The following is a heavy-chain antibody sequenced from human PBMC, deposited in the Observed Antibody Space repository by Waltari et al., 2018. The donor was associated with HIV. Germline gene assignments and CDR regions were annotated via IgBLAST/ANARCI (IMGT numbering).Heavy chain of an antibody. CDR3: AREVPQGGYFDY. J-gene: IGHJ4*02. CDR2: IIPILGIA. D-gene: IGHD3-16*01. V-gene: IGHV1-69*08. CDR1: GGTFSSYT. Sequence: QVQLVQSGAEVKKPGSSVKVSCKASGGTFSSYTISWVRQAPGQGLEWMGRIIPILGIANYALKFQGRVTITADKSTSTAYMELSSLRSEDTAVYYCAREVPQGGYFDYWGQGTLVTVSS.